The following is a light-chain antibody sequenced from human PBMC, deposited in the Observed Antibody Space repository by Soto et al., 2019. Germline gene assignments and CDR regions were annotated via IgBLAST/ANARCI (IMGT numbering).Light chain of an antibody. J-gene: IGKJ4*01. CDR2: AAS. Sequence: DIQMTQSPSSVSASVGDRVTITCRASQGISSWLAWFQQKPGEAPRLLIYAASTLDSGFPSRFSGSGSGTDFTLTISTLQPEDFATYYCQQGNSFPLTFGGGTKVEIK. CDR1: QGISSW. CDR3: QQGNSFPLT. V-gene: IGKV1-12*01.